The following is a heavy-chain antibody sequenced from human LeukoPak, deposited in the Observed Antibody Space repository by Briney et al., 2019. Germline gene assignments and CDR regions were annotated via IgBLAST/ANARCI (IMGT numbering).Heavy chain of an antibody. CDR3: ARAGSGIVVEVAATKVHWFDP. D-gene: IGHD2-15*01. CDR1: GGSFSGYY. V-gene: IGHV4-34*01. Sequence: PSETLSLTCAVYGGSFSGYYWSWIRQPPGKGLEWIGEINHSGSTNYNPSLKSRVTISVDTSKNQFSLKLSSVTAADTAVYYCARAGSGIVVEVAATKVHWFDPWGQGTLVTVSS. CDR2: INHSGST. J-gene: IGHJ5*02.